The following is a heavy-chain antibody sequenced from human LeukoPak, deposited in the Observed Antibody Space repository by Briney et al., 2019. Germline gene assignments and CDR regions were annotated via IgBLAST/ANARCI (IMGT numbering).Heavy chain of an antibody. V-gene: IGHV4-59*01. J-gene: IGHJ3*02. Sequence: SGTLSLTCAVSGGSISSYYWSWIRQPPGKGLEWIGYIYYSGSTNYNPSLKSRVTISVDTSRNLFSLKLSSVTAADTAVYYCARDPGYSSGFDAFDIWGQGTMVTVSS. D-gene: IGHD6-19*01. CDR3: ARDPGYSSGFDAFDI. CDR2: IYYSGST. CDR1: GGSISSYY.